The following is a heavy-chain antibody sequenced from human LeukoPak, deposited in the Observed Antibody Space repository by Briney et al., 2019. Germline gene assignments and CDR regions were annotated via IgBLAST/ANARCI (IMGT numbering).Heavy chain of an antibody. CDR1: GYTFTGYY. Sequence: ASVKVSCKASGYTFTGYYMHWVRQAPGQGLEWMGWINPNSGGTNYAQKFQGRVTMTRDTSISTAYMELSRLRSDDTAVYYCASTDVEGVPDDALDIWGQGTMVTVSS. CDR2: INPNSGGT. V-gene: IGHV1-2*02. J-gene: IGHJ3*02. CDR3: ASTDVEGVPDDALDI. D-gene: IGHD2-15*01.